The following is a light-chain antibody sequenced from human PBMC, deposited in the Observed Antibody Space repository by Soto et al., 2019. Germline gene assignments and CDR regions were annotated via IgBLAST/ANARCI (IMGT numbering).Light chain of an antibody. V-gene: IGKV3-20*01. CDR3: QEYDGSPIT. CDR2: DAS. J-gene: IGKJ5*01. Sequence: EIVLTQSPDTLSLSPGDRATLSCRASQSIRTERLAWYQQRPGQAPTLVIFDASNRASGVPERFRGSGSGTDFTLTITRLEPEDFAVYFCQEYDGSPITFGPGTRLEIK. CDR1: QSIRTER.